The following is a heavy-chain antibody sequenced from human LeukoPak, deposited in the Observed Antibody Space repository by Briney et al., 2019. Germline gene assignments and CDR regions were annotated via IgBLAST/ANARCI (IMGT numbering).Heavy chain of an antibody. J-gene: IGHJ3*02. Sequence: PGGSLRLSCAASGFTFSGYSMNWVRQAPGKGLEWVSYISPSITIYYADSVKGRFTISRDNAKNSLYLQMNSLRGEDTAVYYCARVVDTPMVLYGAFDIWGQGTMVTVSS. V-gene: IGHV3-48*04. CDR2: ISPSITI. CDR3: ARVVDTPMVLYGAFDI. D-gene: IGHD5-18*01. CDR1: GFTFSGYS.